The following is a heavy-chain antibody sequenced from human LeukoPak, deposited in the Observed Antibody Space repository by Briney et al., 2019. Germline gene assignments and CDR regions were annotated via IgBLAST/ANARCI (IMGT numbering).Heavy chain of an antibody. CDR2: MNPNSGNT. CDR1: GYTFTSYD. Sequence: GASVKVSCKASGYTFTSYDINWVRQATGQGLEWMGWMNPNSGNTGYAQKFQGRVTMTRNTSISTAYMELSSLRSEDTAVYYCARGLRTIFGVVIHDEYFQHWGQGTLVTVSS. D-gene: IGHD3-3*01. V-gene: IGHV1-8*01. J-gene: IGHJ1*01. CDR3: ARGLRTIFGVVIHDEYFQH.